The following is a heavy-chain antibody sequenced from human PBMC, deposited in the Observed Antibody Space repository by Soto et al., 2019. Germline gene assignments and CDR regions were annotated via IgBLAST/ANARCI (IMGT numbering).Heavy chain of an antibody. CDR2: ISVSGAGT. Sequence: GGSLRLSCTASGFTFSGYAMSWVRQAPGKGLEWVSGISVSGAGTYYAGSVKGRFTISRGNSKNTLYLQMNSLRVEDTAVYYCAKDRLKDCSGGSCPYRDYFMDVWGKGTTVTVSS. CDR3: AKDRLKDCSGGSCPYRDYFMDV. CDR1: GFTFSGYA. D-gene: IGHD2-15*01. V-gene: IGHV3-23*01. J-gene: IGHJ6*03.